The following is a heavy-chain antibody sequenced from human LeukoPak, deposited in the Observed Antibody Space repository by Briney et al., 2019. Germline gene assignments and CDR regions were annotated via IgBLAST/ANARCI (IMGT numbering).Heavy chain of an antibody. V-gene: IGHV1-69*13. J-gene: IGHJ5*02. CDR2: IIPIFGTA. CDR1: GGTFSSYA. CDR3: ARDRGAAAGTGTGFDP. D-gene: IGHD6-13*01. Sequence: SVKVSCKASGGTFSSYAISWVRQAPGQGLEWMGGIIPIFGTANYAQKFQGRVTITADESTSTAYMELSSLRSEDTAVYYCARDRGAAAGTGTGFDPWGQGTLVTVSS.